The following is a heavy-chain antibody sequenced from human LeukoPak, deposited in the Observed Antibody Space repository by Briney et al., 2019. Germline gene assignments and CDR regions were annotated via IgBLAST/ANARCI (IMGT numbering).Heavy chain of an antibody. D-gene: IGHD5-18*01. CDR3: ARFSSVDTAMASPGDY. Sequence: GASVKVSCKASGGTFSSYAISWVRQAPGQGLEWMGRIIPILGIANYAQKFQGRVTITADKSTSTAYMELSSLRSEDTAVYYCARFSSVDTAMASPGDYWGQGTLVTVSS. CDR1: GGTFSSYA. V-gene: IGHV1-69*04. J-gene: IGHJ4*02. CDR2: IIPILGIA.